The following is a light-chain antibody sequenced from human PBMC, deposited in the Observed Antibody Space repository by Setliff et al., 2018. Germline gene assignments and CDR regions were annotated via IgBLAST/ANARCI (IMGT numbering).Light chain of an antibody. J-gene: IGLJ3*02. CDR2: DVS. V-gene: IGLV2-23*02. Sequence: QSALTQPASVSGSPGQSLTISCTGTSSDIGGYNFVSWYQQHPGKASQLIIYDVSNRPSGVSNRFSASKSGNTASLTISGLQAEDEADYYCCSFAGAGWVFGGGT. CDR3: CSFAGAGWV. CDR1: SSDIGGYNF.